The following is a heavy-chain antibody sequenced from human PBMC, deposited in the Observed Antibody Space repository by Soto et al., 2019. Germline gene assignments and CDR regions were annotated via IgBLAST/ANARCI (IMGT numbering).Heavy chain of an antibody. CDR3: ARSGTVVTRNAFDI. Sequence: GGSLRLSCAASGFTFSSYCMHWVRQAQGKGLEWVAVICYDASNTHYADSVKGRFTISRDNSKNTLYLQMNSLRAEDTAVYYCARSGTVVTRNAFDIWGQGTMVTVSS. V-gene: IGHV3-33*01. CDR1: GFTFSSYC. D-gene: IGHD2-21*02. J-gene: IGHJ3*02. CDR2: ICYDASNT.